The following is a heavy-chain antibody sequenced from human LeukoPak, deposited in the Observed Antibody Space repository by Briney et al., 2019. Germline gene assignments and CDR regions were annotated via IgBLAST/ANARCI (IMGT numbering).Heavy chain of an antibody. CDR1: GGSISSYY. D-gene: IGHD3-10*01. Sequence: SETLSLTCTVSGGSISSYYWSWIRQPPGKGLEWIGYIYYSGSTNYNPSLKSRVTISVDTSKNQFSLKLSSVTAADTAVYHCARVTTRGYGSGSYSRTFDYWGQGTLVTVSS. CDR3: ARVTTRGYGSGSYSRTFDY. J-gene: IGHJ4*02. V-gene: IGHV4-59*01. CDR2: IYYSGST.